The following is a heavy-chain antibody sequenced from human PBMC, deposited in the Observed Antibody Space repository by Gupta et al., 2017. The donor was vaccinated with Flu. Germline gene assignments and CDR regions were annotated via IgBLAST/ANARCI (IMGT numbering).Heavy chain of an antibody. CDR2: INWNGGGT. Sequence: EVQLVESGGGVVRPGGSLRLSCSASGFPFDDYGMSWVRQAPGKGLEWVVGINWNGGGTGYADSVKGRFTISRENAKNSLYLQMNSLRAEDTALYHCARANSHTIVGDGAFDIWGQGTMVTVSS. D-gene: IGHD3-22*01. J-gene: IGHJ3*02. V-gene: IGHV3-20*01. CDR3: ARANSHTIVGDGAFDI. CDR1: GFPFDDYG.